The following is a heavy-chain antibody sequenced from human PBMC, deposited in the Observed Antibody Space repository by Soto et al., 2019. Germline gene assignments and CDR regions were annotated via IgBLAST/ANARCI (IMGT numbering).Heavy chain of an antibody. CDR2: IYHSGST. Sequence: SETLSLTCAVSGGSISSGCYSWSWIRQPPGKGLERIGYIYHSGSTYYNPSRKTRLTIAVDRSKNQFPPKTSSVTAADTTVYYCARVPGPWGQGNLVTVAS. CDR3: ARVPGP. D-gene: IGHD3-10*01. J-gene: IGHJ5*02. CDR1: GGSISSGCYS. V-gene: IGHV4-30-2*01.